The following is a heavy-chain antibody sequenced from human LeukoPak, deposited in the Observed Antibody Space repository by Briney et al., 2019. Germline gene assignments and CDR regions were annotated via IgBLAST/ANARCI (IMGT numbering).Heavy chain of an antibody. CDR3: ARQPDYYGSRSYYSPIWFDP. D-gene: IGHD3-10*01. Sequence: TGGSLRLSCAASGFTFSSYWMSWVRQAPGKGLEWVANIKQDGSEKYYVDSVKGRFTISRDNAKNSLYLQMNSLRAEDTAVYYCARQPDYYGSRSYYSPIWFDPWGQGTLVTVSS. CDR1: GFTFSSYW. V-gene: IGHV3-7*01. CDR2: IKQDGSEK. J-gene: IGHJ5*02.